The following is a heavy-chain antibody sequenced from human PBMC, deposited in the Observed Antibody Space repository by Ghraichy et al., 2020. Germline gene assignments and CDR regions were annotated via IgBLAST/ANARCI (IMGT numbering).Heavy chain of an antibody. V-gene: IGHV4-59*01. CDR3: ARHFSGSGFPLDH. CDR1: GDSINRYY. Sequence: SETLSLTCTVSGDSINRYYWSWIRQPPGKKLEWIAYIYDSGTTNYNPSLKSRVTISKDTSKNQVSLKLSSVTAADTAVYYCARHFSGSGFPLDHWGQGTLVTVSS. D-gene: IGHD2-15*01. CDR2: IYDSGTT. J-gene: IGHJ5*02.